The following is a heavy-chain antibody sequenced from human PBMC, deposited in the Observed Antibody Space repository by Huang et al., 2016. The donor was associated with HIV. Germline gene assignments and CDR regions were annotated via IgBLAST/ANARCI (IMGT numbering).Heavy chain of an antibody. J-gene: IGHJ4*02. CDR1: GGTFRTSA. CDR3: ARDEGGRYCSSISCYFVY. V-gene: IGHV1-69*13. Sequence: QVQLVQSGTEVKKPGSSVKVSCKSSGGTFRTSAFSWVRQAPGQGLWWMGGIIPFCNTTNYAQHFQGRVTIIADESTSTAYMELSSLRDDDTAVYYCARDEGGRYCSSISCYFVYWGQGTMVTVSS. D-gene: IGHD2-2*01. CDR2: IIPFCNTT.